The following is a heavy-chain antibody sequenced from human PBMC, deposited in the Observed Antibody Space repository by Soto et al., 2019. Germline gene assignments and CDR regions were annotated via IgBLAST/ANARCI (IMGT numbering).Heavy chain of an antibody. V-gene: IGHV3-30*18. J-gene: IGHJ4*02. CDR3: AKTHPIYYDSSGYYVDY. CDR1: GFTFSSYG. Sequence: GGSLRLSCAASGFTFSSYGMHWVRQAPGKGLEWVAVISYDGSNKYYADSVKGRFTISRDNSKNTLYLQMNSLRAEDTAVYYCAKTHPIYYDSSGYYVDYWGQGTLVTVSS. CDR2: ISYDGSNK. D-gene: IGHD3-22*01.